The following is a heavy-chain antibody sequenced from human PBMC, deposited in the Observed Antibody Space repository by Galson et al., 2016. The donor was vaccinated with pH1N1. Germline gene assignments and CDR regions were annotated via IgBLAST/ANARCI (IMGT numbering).Heavy chain of an antibody. CDR3: IREMS. J-gene: IGHJ5*02. CDR1: GFSVTNNY. V-gene: IGHV3-53*01. CDR2: TYSGGTT. Sequence: SLRLSCAASGFSVTNNYVAWVRQAPGKGLEWVSLTYSGGTTDYAAPVKGRFTISRDNAKNTLYLQMNSLRVEDTSVYYCIREMSWGQGVLVTVSS.